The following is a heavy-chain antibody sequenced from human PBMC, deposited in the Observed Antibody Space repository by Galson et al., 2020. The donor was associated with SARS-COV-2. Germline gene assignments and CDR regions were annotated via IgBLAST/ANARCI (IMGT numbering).Heavy chain of an antibody. D-gene: IGHD3-10*01. J-gene: IGHJ5*02. V-gene: IGHV1-2*06. CDR3: TRGSNSSPFYHFDP. CDR2: NKPNSGDT. CDR1: GYTISGHY. Sequence: ASVKVTCKASGYTISGHYMHWVRLAPGQGLEWMGRNKPNSGDTDVAQKFQGRVTMTTDTSLTTAYMELSRLTSDDTAVYYCTRGSNSSPFYHFDPWGQGTLVTVSS.